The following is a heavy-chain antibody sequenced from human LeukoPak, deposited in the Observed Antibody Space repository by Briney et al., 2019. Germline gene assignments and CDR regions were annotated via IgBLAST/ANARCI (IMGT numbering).Heavy chain of an antibody. V-gene: IGHV4-34*01. CDR2: INHSGST. Sequence: SETLSLTCAVYGGSFSGYYWSWFRQPPGKGLEWIGEINHSGSTNYNPSLKSRVTISVDTSKNQFSLKLSSVTAADTAVYYCASNFDYWGQGTLVTVSS. CDR1: GGSFSGYY. CDR3: ASNFDY. J-gene: IGHJ4*02.